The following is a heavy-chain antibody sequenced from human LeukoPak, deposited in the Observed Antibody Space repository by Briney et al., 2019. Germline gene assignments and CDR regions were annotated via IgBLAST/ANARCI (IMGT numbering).Heavy chain of an antibody. V-gene: IGHV1-18*01. CDR1: GYTFTSYT. J-gene: IGHJ6*02. D-gene: IGHD3-10*01. CDR2: ISAYNGGT. Sequence: ASVKVSCKASGYTFTSYTIAWVRQAPGQGLEWMGWISAYNGGTNYAQKFRGRVTMTTDTSTNTGYMELRSLRSDDTALYFCARDQLRYYGSNNYYSDMDFWGQGTTVTVSS. CDR3: ARDQLRYYGSNNYYSDMDF.